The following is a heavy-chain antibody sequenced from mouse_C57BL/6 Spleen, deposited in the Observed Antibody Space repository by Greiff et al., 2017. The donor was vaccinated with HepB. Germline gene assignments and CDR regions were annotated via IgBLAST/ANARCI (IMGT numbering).Heavy chain of an antibody. CDR3: ARRRGYGSSYGYFDV. CDR1: GYTFTSYW. V-gene: IGHV1-69*01. D-gene: IGHD1-1*01. Sequence: QVQLQQSGAELVMPGASVKLSCKASGYTFTSYWMHWVKQRPGQGLEWIGEIDPSDSYTNYNQKFKGKSTLTVDKSSSTAYMQLSSLTSEDSAVYYCARRRGYGSSYGYFDVWGTGTTVTVSS. J-gene: IGHJ1*03. CDR2: IDPSDSYT.